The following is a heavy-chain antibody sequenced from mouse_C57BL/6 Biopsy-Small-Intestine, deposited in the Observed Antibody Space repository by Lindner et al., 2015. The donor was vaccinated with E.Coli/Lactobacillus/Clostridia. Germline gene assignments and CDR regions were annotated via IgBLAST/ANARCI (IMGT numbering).Heavy chain of an antibody. CDR2: ISGYNGKT. J-gene: IGHJ1*01. CDR1: GYMFNTYA. CDR3: ARDHIATRPNYYYGLDV. D-gene: IGHD1-1*01. V-gene: IGHV1S20*02. Sequence: SVKVSCKASGYMFNTYAISWVRRAPGQGLEWMGWISGYNGKTYYGQRFQGRLTMTVDTPTNIAYMELRSLTSDDTAVYYCARDHIATRPNYYYGLDVWGQGTTVSVSS.